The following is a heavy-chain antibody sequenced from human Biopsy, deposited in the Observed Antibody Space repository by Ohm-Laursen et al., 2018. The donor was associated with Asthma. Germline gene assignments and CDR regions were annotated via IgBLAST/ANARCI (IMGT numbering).Heavy chain of an antibody. J-gene: IGHJ4*02. CDR2: ISWNSATI. D-gene: IGHD3-22*01. Sequence: SLRLSCAASGFKFDDYTMHWVRQAPGKGLEWVSGISWNSATIGYADSVEGRFTISRDNAKNSVFLHMDSLRPEDTAFYYCAKVRSDWVITESFDYWGQGVLVTVSS. CDR1: GFKFDDYT. V-gene: IGHV3-9*01. CDR3: AKVRSDWVITESFDY.